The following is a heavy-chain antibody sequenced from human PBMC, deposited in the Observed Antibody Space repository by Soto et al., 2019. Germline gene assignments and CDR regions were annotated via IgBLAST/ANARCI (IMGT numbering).Heavy chain of an antibody. CDR2: IIPIFGTA. CDR1: GGTFSSYA. D-gene: IGHD2-2*01. J-gene: IGHJ6*02. CDR3: AGPDIVVVPASERNYYYYGMDV. V-gene: IGHV1-69*06. Sequence: SVKVSCKASGGTFSSYAISWVRQAPGQGLEWMGGIIPIFGTANYAQKFQGRVTITADKSTSTAYMELSSLRSEDTAVYYCAGPDIVVVPASERNYYYYGMDVWGQGTTVTVSS.